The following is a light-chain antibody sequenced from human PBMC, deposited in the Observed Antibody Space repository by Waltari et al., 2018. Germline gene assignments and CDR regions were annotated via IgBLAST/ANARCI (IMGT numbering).Light chain of an antibody. CDR3: SSYTSSSTLV. Sequence: QSALTQPASVSGSPGQSITISCTGTSSDVGGYNYVSWYQQHPGKAPKLMIYEVSKRPSGVANRCSGSKSGNTASLTSSGLQAEDEADYYCSSYTSSSTLVFGGGTKLTVL. J-gene: IGLJ3*02. V-gene: IGLV2-14*01. CDR2: EVS. CDR1: SSDVGGYNY.